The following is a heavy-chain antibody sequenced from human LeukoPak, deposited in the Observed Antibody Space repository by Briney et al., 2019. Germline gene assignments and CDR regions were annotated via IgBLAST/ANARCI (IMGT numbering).Heavy chain of an antibody. J-gene: IGHJ3*02. V-gene: IGHV4-59*01. CDR1: GGSISSYY. D-gene: IGHD3-22*01. Sequence: SETLSLTCTVSGGSISSYYWSWIRQPPGKGLEWIGYIYYSGSTNYNPSLKSRVTISVDTSKNQFSLKLSSVTAADTAVYYCARERGLGVYYYDSSGYRDAFDIWGQGTMVTVSS. CDR3: ARERGLGVYYYDSSGYRDAFDI. CDR2: IYYSGST.